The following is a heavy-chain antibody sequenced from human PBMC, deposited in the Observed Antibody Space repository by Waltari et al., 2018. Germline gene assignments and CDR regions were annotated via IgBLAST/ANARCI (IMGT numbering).Heavy chain of an antibody. J-gene: IGHJ4*02. D-gene: IGHD3-9*01. CDR1: GFTFSSYA. CDR3: ARDSGVLRYFDWFLGYFDY. Sequence: QVQLVESGGGVVQPGRSLRLSCAASGFTFSSYAMHWVRQAPGKGLEWVAVISYDGSNKYYADSVKGRFTISRDNSKNTLYLQMNSLRAEDTAVYYCARDSGVLRYFDWFLGYFDYWGQGTLVTVSS. CDR2: ISYDGSNK. V-gene: IGHV3-30-3*01.